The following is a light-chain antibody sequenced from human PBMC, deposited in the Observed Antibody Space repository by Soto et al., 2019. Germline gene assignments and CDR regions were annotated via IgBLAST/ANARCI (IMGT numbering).Light chain of an antibody. Sequence: QSALPQPPSASGSPGQSVTISCTGTSSEVGGYNYVSWYKQQPGKAPKVMIYEVNKRPSGVPDRFSGSKSGNTASLTVSGLQAEDEADYYCKSYTGINNWVFGVGTKLTVL. CDR3: KSYTGINNWV. CDR1: SSEVGGYNY. CDR2: EVN. V-gene: IGLV2-8*01. J-gene: IGLJ3*02.